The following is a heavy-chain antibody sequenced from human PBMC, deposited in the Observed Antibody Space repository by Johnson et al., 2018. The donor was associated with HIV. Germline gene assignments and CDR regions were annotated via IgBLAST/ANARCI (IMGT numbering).Heavy chain of an antibody. V-gene: IGHV3-74*02. CDR2: INSDDI. CDR1: GFTFSNAW. CDR3: FLGQTQRGDAFDI. Sequence: VQLVESGGGLVKPGGSLRLSCAASGFTFSNAWMHWVRQAPGKGLVWVSRINSDDIDYADSVKGRFTISRDNSKNTLYLQMNSLRAEDTAVYYCFLGQTQRGDAFDIWGQGTMVTVSS. J-gene: IGHJ3*02. D-gene: IGHD6-25*01.